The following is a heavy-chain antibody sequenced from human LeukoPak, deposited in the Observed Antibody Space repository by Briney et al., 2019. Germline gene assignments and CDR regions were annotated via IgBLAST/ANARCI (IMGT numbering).Heavy chain of an antibody. D-gene: IGHD3-3*01. CDR3: ARAPGSGYYRDYYYYYYMDV. CDR1: GGSVSNYY. V-gene: IGHV4-4*07. Sequence: SETLSLTCTVSGGSVSNYYWSWIRQPAGKGVEWIGRIYSSGSTEYNPSLNSRVTISVDTSKNQFSLKLSSVTAADTAVYYCARAPGSGYYRDYYYYYYMDVWGKGTTVTVSS. J-gene: IGHJ6*03. CDR2: IYSSGST.